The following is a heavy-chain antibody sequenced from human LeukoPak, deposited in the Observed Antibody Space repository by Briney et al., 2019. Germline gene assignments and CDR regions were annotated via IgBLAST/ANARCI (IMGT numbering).Heavy chain of an antibody. CDR2: IYYSGST. D-gene: IGHD5-18*01. Sequence: SETLSLTCTVSGGSISSYYWSWIRQPPGKGLEWIGYIYYSGSTNYNPSLKSRVTISVDTSKNQFSLKLSSVTADDTAVYYCARDHDSTAMPHYWGQGTLVTVSS. J-gene: IGHJ4*02. V-gene: IGHV4-59*01. CDR3: ARDHDSTAMPHY. CDR1: GGSISSYY.